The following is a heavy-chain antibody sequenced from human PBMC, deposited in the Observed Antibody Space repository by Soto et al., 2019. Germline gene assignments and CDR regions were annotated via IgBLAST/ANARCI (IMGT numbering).Heavy chain of an antibody. J-gene: IGHJ6*02. V-gene: IGHV4-59*08. CDR1: GGPMTNYY. Sequence: QVQLQGSGPGLVKPSETLSLTCTISGGPMTNYYCXWFRQPPGQGLEWIGYMDYNGYTSYNPSLRSRVTXXLDTXKXXXXXXXXSXXXADTALXYCARQGFGPLHGLVDVWGQGTTVTVSS. CDR3: ARQGFGPLHGLVDV. D-gene: IGHD3-10*01. CDR2: MDYNGYT.